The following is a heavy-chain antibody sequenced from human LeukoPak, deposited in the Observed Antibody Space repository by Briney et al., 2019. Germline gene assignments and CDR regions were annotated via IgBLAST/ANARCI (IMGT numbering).Heavy chain of an antibody. V-gene: IGHV4-31*03. D-gene: IGHD5-12*01. CDR1: GGSISSGGYY. CDR3: ARVDSGYDYYFDY. J-gene: IGHJ4*02. Sequence: SQTLSLTCTVSGGSISSGGYYWNWIRQHPGKGLEWIGFIYYSGSTYYNPSLKSRVTISVDTSKNQFSLKLSSVTAADTAVYYCARVDSGYDYYFDYWGQGTLVTVSS. CDR2: IYYSGST.